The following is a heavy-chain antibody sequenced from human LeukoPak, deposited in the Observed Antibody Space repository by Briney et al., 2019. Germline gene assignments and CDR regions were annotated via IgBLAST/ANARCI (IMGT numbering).Heavy chain of an antibody. V-gene: IGHV5-51*01. Sequence: LGESLKISSKASGYSFTTFWIAWVRHMPGKGLEWMGIIYPADSDTKYSPSFQGQVTISADKTISTAYLQWSSLEASDSATYYCARGAYSYAYPKFDYWGQGTLVTVSS. D-gene: IGHD5-18*01. J-gene: IGHJ4*02. CDR3: ARGAYSYAYPKFDY. CDR1: GYSFTTFW. CDR2: IYPADSDT.